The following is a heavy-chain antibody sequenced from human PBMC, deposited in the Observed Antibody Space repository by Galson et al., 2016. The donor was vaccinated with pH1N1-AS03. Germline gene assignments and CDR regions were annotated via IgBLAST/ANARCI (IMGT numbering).Heavy chain of an antibody. J-gene: IGHJ4*02. CDR1: GSTFTSYG. D-gene: IGHD3-10*01. CDR2: ISGDNGNT. CDR3: ARDLGGGIIKEAY. V-gene: IGHV1-18*04. Sequence: SVKVSCKASGSTFTSYGISWVRQAPGQGLEWMGWISGDNGNTNYAQKFQGRVTMTTDTSTSTAYMELRSLRSDDTAVFYCARDLGGGIIKEAYWGQGTLVTVSS.